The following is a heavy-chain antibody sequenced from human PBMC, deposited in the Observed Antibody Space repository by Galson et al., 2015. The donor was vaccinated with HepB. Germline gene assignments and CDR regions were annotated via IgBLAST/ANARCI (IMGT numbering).Heavy chain of an antibody. J-gene: IGHJ4*02. V-gene: IGHV1-46*01. D-gene: IGHD2-15*01. CDR1: GYTFTSYY. CDR3: AREGGAEYCSGGSCYSQDFDY. CDR2: INPSGGST. Sequence: SVKVSCKASGYTFTSYYMHWVRQAPGQGLEWMGIINPSGGSTSYAQKFQGRVTMTRDTSTSTVYMELSSLRSEDTAVYYCAREGGAEYCSGGSCYSQDFDYWGQGTLVTVSS.